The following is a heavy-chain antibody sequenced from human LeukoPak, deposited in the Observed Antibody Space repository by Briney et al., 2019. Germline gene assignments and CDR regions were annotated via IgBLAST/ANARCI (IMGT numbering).Heavy chain of an antibody. CDR1: GGSISSYY. V-gene: IGHV4-59*01. CDR2: IYYSGST. CDR3: ARVSYSSGWYDDYFDY. D-gene: IGHD6-19*01. J-gene: IGHJ4*02. Sequence: SETLSLTCTVSGGSISSYYWSWIRQPPGKGLEWTGYIYYSGSTNYNPSLKSRVTISVDTSKNQFSLKLSSVTAADTAVYYCARVSYSSGWYDDYFDYWGQGTLVTVSS.